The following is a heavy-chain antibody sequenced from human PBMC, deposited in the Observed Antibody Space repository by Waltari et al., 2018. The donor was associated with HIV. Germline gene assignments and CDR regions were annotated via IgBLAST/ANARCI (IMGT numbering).Heavy chain of an antibody. CDR2: ISYDGSNK. V-gene: IGHV3-30*18. CDR1: GFTFSSYG. J-gene: IGHJ4*02. D-gene: IGHD1-26*01. Sequence: QVQLVESGGGVVQPGRSLRLSCAASGFTFSSYGMHWVRQAPGKGREWVAVISYDGSNKYYADSVKGRFTISRDNSKNTLYLQMNSLRAEDTAVYYCAKEGGSYWVDYWGQGTLVTVSS. CDR3: AKEGGSYWVDY.